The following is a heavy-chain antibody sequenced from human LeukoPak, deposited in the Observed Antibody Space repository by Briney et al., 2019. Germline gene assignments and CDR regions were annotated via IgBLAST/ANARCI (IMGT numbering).Heavy chain of an antibody. CDR1: GGSISSGGYS. V-gene: IGHV4-30-2*01. J-gene: IGHJ4*02. CDR3: ARPRAIGYFDY. Sequence: SETLSLTRAVSGGSISSGGYSWSWLRQPPGKGLEWIGYIYHSGSTYYNPSLKSRVTISVDTSKNQFSLKLSSVTAADTAVYYCARPRAIGYFDYWGQGTLVTVSS. CDR2: IYHSGST.